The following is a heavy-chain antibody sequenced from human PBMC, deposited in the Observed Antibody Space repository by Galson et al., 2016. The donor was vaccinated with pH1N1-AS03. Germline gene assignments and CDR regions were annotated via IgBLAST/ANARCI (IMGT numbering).Heavy chain of an antibody. D-gene: IGHD3/OR15-3a*01. Sequence: SLRLSCAASGFTFSSYAMHWVHQAPGKGLEWVAVISYDGSDKYYVDSVKGRFTISRDNSKNTLYLQMNSLRAEDTAVYYCARDHDFWTGYSGGYYYYIDVWGKGATVTVSS. CDR3: ARDHDFWTGYSGGYYYYIDV. CDR2: ISYDGSDK. J-gene: IGHJ6*03. CDR1: GFTFSSYA. V-gene: IGHV3-30*01.